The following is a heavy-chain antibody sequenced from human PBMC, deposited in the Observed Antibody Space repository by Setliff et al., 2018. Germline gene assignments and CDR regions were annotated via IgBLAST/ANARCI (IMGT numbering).Heavy chain of an antibody. D-gene: IGHD3-3*01. CDR2: ISGSGGST. Sequence: GGSLRLSCAASGFTFSSYAMSWVRQAPGKGLEWVSAISGSGGSTYYADPVKGRFTIFRDNSKNTLYLQMNSLRAEDTAVYYCAKVNNRFWSGYYPYYYGMDVWGQGTTVTVSS. CDR3: AKVNNRFWSGYYPYYYGMDV. V-gene: IGHV3-23*01. J-gene: IGHJ6*02. CDR1: GFTFSSYA.